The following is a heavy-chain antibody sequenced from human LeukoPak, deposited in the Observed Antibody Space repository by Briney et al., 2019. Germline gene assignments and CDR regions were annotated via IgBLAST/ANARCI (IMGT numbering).Heavy chain of an antibody. J-gene: IGHJ6*03. Sequence: KPSETLSLTCTVSGGSISGYYWSWIRQPPGKGLEWIGYIYYSGSTNYNPSPKSRVTISVDTSKNQFSLKLSSVTAADTAVYYCARTTEAHSWRTRYYDYYMDVWGKGTTVTVSS. D-gene: IGHD6-13*01. V-gene: IGHV4-59*01. CDR1: GGSISGYY. CDR3: ARTTEAHSWRTRYYDYYMDV. CDR2: IYYSGST.